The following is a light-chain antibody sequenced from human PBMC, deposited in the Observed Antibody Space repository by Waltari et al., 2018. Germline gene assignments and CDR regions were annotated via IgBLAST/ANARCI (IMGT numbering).Light chain of an antibody. J-gene: IGLJ3*02. CDR3: ETLDINTPGV. V-gene: IGLV4-60*03. CDR1: RRHRPYI. Sequence: PVLPQSPSASPSLGSSVKLTCTLSRRHRPYIIAWPQQQPGKAPRFLMRVGGTERSRRGSQVPDRFSGSSSGADRYLIISDRQSEDEADYFCETLDINTPGVFGGGTKLTVL. CDR2: VGGTERS.